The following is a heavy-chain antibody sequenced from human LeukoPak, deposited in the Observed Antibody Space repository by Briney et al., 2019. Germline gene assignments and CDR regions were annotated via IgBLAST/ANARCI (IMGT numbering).Heavy chain of an antibody. CDR1: GGSVDTIDYY. CDR2: MYRTGSS. D-gene: IGHD1-26*01. J-gene: IGHJ3*02. Sequence: SETLSLTCTVSGGSVDTIDYYWSWIRQPPGKGLEWIGYMYRTGSSIYSPSLKSRLTISVDTSKNQFSLNLSSMTAADTAVYYCAGDQGGSAHRHAFDIWGQGTLVTVSS. V-gene: IGHV4-61*08. CDR3: AGDQGGSAHRHAFDI.